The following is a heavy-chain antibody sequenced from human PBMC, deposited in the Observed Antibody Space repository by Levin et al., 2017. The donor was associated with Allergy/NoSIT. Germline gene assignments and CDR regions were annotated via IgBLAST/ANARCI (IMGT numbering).Heavy chain of an antibody. D-gene: IGHD3-3*01. V-gene: IGHV1-8*01. CDR1: GYTFTNYD. Sequence: ASVKVSCKASGYTFTNYDINWVRQATGQGLEWMGWMNPNSGNTGYAQKFQGRITMTRNTSISTAYMELSSLRSEDTAVYHCARGLGDFWSGYYWFDPWGQGTLVTVSS. CDR2: MNPNSGNT. CDR3: ARGLGDFWSGYYWFDP. J-gene: IGHJ5*02.